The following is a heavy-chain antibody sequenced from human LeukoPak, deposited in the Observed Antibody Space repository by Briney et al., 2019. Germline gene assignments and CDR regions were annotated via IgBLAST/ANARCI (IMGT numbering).Heavy chain of an antibody. CDR1: GFTFSSYG. CDR3: AKDRELSQWLVRKGVWHDAFDI. V-gene: IGHV3-30*18. J-gene: IGHJ3*02. D-gene: IGHD6-19*01. Sequence: PGGSLRLSCAASGFTFSSYGMHWVRQAPGKGLEWVAVISYDGSNKYYADSVKGRFTISRDNSKNTLYLQMNSLRAEDTAVYYCAKDRELSQWLVRKGVWHDAFDIWGRGTMVTVSS. CDR2: ISYDGSNK.